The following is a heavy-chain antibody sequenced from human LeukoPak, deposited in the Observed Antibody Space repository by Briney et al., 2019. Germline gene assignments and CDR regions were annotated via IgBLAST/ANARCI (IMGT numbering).Heavy chain of an antibody. CDR3: AELGITMIGGV. CDR2: ISSSGSTI. D-gene: IGHD3-10*02. CDR1: GFTFSTSI. V-gene: IGHV3-48*04. Sequence: PGGSLRLPCAASGFTFSTSIMSWVRQAPGKGLEWVSYISSSGSTIYYADSVKGRFTISRDNAKNSLYLQMNSLRAEDTAVYYCAELGITMIGGVWGKGTTVTISS. J-gene: IGHJ6*04.